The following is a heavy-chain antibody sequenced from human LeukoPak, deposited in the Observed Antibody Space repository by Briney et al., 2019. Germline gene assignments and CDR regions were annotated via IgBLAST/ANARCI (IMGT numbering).Heavy chain of an antibody. J-gene: IGHJ4*02. CDR2: IRSKAYGGTT. D-gene: IGHD3-3*01. CDR3: TRVIDFWSGYHEVYFDY. V-gene: IGHV3-49*04. Sequence: PGGSLRLSCTASGFTFGDYAMSWVRQAPGKGLEWVGFIRSKAYGGTTEYAASVKGRFTISRDDSKSIAYLQMNSLKTEDTAVYYCTRVIDFWSGYHEVYFDYWGQGTLVTVSS. CDR1: GFTFGDYA.